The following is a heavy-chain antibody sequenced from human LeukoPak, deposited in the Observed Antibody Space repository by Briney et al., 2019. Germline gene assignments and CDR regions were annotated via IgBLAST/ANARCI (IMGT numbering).Heavy chain of an antibody. J-gene: IGHJ5*02. D-gene: IGHD2-21*02. CDR3: ARGGGGGDYNWFDP. Sequence: SSETLSLTCTVSGGSISSGGYCWSWIRQHPGQDLEWIGYIYYSGSTYYNPSLKSRVTISVDTSKNQFSLKLSSVTAADTAVYYCARGGGGGDYNWFDPWGQGTLVTVSS. CDR2: IYYSGST. V-gene: IGHV4-31*03. CDR1: GGSISSGGYC.